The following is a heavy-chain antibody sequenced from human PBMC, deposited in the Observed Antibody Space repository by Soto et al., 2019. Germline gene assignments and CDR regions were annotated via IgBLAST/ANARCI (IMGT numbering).Heavy chain of an antibody. V-gene: IGHV3-21*06. CDR1: GFTFSDEN. CDR2: ISGGGSYI. D-gene: IGHD2-2*01. J-gene: IGHJ6*02. CDR3: ARDSDCHSTSCFFPPNV. Sequence: KTGGSLRLSCSASGFTFSDENMSWVRQVPGKGLEWVSGISGGGSYIFYADSVQGRFSISRDNPKNSLFLEMNSLRVEDTAVYYCARDSDCHSTSCFFPPNVWGQGTTVTVSS.